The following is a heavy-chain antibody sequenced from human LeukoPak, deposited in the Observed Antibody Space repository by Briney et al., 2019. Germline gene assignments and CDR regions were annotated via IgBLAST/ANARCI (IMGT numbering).Heavy chain of an antibody. V-gene: IGHV3-23*01. CDR1: GFTFSNYA. Sequence: GGSLRLSCAASGFTFSNYAMSWARQAPGKGLEWVSVISGSGGSTYYADSVKGRFTISRDNSKNTLYLQMNSLRAEDTAVYYCAKDLLAGTNYWGQGTLVTVSS. CDR2: ISGSGGST. CDR3: AKDLLAGTNY. J-gene: IGHJ4*02. D-gene: IGHD6-19*01.